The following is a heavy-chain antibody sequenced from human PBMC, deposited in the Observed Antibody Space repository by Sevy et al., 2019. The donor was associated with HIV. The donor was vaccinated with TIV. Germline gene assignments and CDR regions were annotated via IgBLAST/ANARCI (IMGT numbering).Heavy chain of an antibody. CDR1: GFTFRRYD. V-gene: IGHV3-30-3*01. J-gene: IGHJ4*02. CDR3: ARLQSCGGDCYYFDS. CDR2: VASHGNYK. D-gene: IGHD2-21*02. Sequence: GGSLRLSCAASGFTFRRYDMHWVRQAPGRALEWVAVVASHGNYKSCADFVRGRFTISRDNARTSLDLQMTILRTEDTAVYYCARLQSCGGDCYYFDSWGQGALVTVSS.